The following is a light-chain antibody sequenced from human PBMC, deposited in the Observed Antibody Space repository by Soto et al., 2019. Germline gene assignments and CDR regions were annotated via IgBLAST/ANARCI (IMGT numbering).Light chain of an antibody. Sequence: DIQMTQSPSSLSASVGDRVTITCRASQSISSYLNWHQQKPGKAPKLLIYKASTLKSGVPSRFSGSGSGTEFTLTISSLQPDDFATYYCQHYNSYSEAFGQGTKVDIK. J-gene: IGKJ1*01. CDR3: QHYNSYSEA. CDR2: KAS. CDR1: QSISSY. V-gene: IGKV1-5*03.